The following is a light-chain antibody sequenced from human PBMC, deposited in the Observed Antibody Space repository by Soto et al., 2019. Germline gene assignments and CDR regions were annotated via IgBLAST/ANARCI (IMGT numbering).Light chain of an antibody. V-gene: IGLV2-8*01. CDR3: SSHAGTKVV. CDR1: SSDVGAYNY. CDR2: EVT. Sequence: QSALTQPLSASGSPGQSVTISCAGTSSDVGAYNYVSWYQQHPGKAPKLMIYEVTKRPSGVPDRFSGSKSGNTASLTVSWLQVEDEADYYCSSHAGTKVVFGGGTKLTVL. J-gene: IGLJ2*01.